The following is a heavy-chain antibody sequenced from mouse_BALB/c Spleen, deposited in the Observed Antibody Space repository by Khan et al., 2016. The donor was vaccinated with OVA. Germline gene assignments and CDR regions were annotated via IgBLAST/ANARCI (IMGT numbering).Heavy chain of an antibody. CDR2: ISYSGRT. V-gene: IGHV3-2*02. J-gene: IGHJ3*01. Sequence: VQLKESGPGLVKPSQSLSLSCTVTGYSITSDYAWNWIRQFPGNKLEWMGYISYSGRTSSNPSFKSRISFTRDTSKNQFFLQLNSVTTEDTATDYCAMGRNYWGQGTLVTVST. D-gene: IGHD4-1*01. CDR3: AMGRNY. CDR1: GYSITSDYA.